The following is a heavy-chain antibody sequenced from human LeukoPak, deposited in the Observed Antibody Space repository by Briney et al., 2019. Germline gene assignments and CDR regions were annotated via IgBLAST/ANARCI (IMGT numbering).Heavy chain of an antibody. CDR2: IIPIFGTA. CDR1: GGTFSSYA. V-gene: IGHV1-69*05. CDR3: ASSSTSSIRFNWFDP. Sequence: GASVTVSCKASGGTFSSYAISWVRQAPGQGLEWMGGIIPIFGTANYAQKFQGRVTITTNESTSTAYMELSSLRSEDTAVYYCASSSTSSIRFNWFDPWGQGTLVTVSS. J-gene: IGHJ5*02. D-gene: IGHD2-2*01.